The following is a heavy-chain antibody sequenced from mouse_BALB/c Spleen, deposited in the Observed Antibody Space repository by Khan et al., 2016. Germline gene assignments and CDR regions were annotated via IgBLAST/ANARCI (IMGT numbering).Heavy chain of an antibody. CDR3: ARSPYDYDVGFAY. Sequence: VQLQQPGAELVKPGASVKLSCTASGFNIKDTYMHWVKQRPDQGLEWIGRIDPANGNTKYDPQFQGEATITADTSSNTAYLQHSSLTSEDTAVYYCARSPYDYDVGFAYWGQGTLVTVSA. J-gene: IGHJ3*01. D-gene: IGHD2-4*01. CDR2: IDPANGNT. CDR1: GFNIKDTY. V-gene: IGHV14-3*02.